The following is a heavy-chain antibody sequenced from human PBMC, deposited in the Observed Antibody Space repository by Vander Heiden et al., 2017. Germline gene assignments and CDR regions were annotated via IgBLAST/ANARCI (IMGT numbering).Heavy chain of an antibody. J-gene: IGHJ6*02. D-gene: IGHD5-18*01. V-gene: IGHV3-72*01. CDR2: FRNKPRGFTS. CDR3: ARGSSNSNTDYSYGLDV. CDR1: GYPFRDHY. Sequence: EVQLVESGGGLVQPGGSLSLSCLASGYPFRDHYLDWVRQAPGKGLEWVGRFRNKPRGFTSEYAASVKDRFTISRDDSKNSLLLQMNSLKTEDTAVYYCARGSSNSNTDYSYGLDVWGQGTTVTVSS.